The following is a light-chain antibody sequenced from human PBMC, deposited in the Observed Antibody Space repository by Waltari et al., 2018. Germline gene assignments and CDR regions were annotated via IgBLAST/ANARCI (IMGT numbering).Light chain of an antibody. CDR2: WAS. Sequence: DIVMTQSPDSLAVSLGERATINCKSSQSVLYSSNNKNYLAWYQHKPGHPPKLLIYWASTRQSGVPYRFSGSGSGTDFTLTISSLQAEDVAVYYCQQYYSTPFTFGGGTKVEIK. CDR3: QQYYSTPFT. CDR1: QSVLYSSNNKNY. J-gene: IGKJ4*01. V-gene: IGKV4-1*01.